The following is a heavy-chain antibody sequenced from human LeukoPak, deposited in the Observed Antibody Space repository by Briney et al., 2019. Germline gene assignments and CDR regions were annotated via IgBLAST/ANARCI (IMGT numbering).Heavy chain of an antibody. V-gene: IGHV3-23*01. CDR3: AKERVWAVLNY. CDR1: GFTFSSYA. J-gene: IGHJ4*02. D-gene: IGHD3-16*01. CDR2: ISGSGGST. Sequence: GGSLRLSCAASGFTFSSYAMSWVRQAPGKGLAWVSAISGSGGSTYYADSVKGRFTISRDNSKNTLYLQMNGLRAEDTAVYYCAKERVWAVLNYWGQGTLVTVSS.